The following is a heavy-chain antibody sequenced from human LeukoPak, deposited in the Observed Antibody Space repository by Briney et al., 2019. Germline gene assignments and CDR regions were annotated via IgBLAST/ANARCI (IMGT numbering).Heavy chain of an antibody. CDR3: ASAPNYYDSSGYKTWLDN. CDR1: GFTFSDYS. V-gene: IGHV3-21*01. CDR2: ISSSGSLI. D-gene: IGHD3-22*01. Sequence: PGGSLRLSCAASGFTFSDYSMKWVRQAPGKGLEWVSSISSSGSLIYYADLVKGRFTVSRDNAKNSLFLQMNSLRDEDTAVYYCASAPNYYDSSGYKTWLDNWGLGTLVTVSS. J-gene: IGHJ4*02.